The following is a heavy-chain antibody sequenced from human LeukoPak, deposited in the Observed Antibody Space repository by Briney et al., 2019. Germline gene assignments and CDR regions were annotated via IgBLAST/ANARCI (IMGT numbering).Heavy chain of an antibody. CDR2: IYNSGST. J-gene: IGHJ4*02. CDR1: GAPFNTGDYY. CDR3: ARGAPPDS. V-gene: IGHV4-31*03. Sequence: SETLSLTCIVSGAPFNTGDYYWNWIRQHPGKGLEWIGYIYNSGSTYYNPSLKSRVTISVDTSKNHFSLRLTSVTAADSAVYYCARGAPPDSWGQGTLVTVSS.